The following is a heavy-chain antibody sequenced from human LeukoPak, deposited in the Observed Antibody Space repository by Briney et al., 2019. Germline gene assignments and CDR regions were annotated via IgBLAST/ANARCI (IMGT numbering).Heavy chain of an antibody. CDR1: GFTFSSYA. Sequence: GGSLRLSCAASGFTFSSYAMSWVRQAPGKGLEWVSAISGSGGSTYYADSVKGRFTISRDNAKNSLYLQMNSLRAEDTAVYYCARVEAAFDAFDIWGQGTMVTVSS. CDR3: ARVEAAFDAFDI. J-gene: IGHJ3*02. V-gene: IGHV3-23*01. D-gene: IGHD6-13*01. CDR2: ISGSGGST.